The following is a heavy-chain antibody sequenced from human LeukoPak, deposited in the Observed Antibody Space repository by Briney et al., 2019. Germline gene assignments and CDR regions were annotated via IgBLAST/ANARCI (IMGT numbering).Heavy chain of an antibody. Sequence: PSETLSLTXAVYGGSFSGYCWSWIRQTPGKGLEWIGEINHSGSTNYNPSLKSRVTISVDTSKNQFSLKLSSVTAADTAVYYCARAPIYYYGSGRYIDYWGQGTLVTVSS. D-gene: IGHD3-10*01. CDR3: ARAPIYYYGSGRYIDY. CDR1: GGSFSGYC. CDR2: INHSGST. J-gene: IGHJ4*02. V-gene: IGHV4-34*01.